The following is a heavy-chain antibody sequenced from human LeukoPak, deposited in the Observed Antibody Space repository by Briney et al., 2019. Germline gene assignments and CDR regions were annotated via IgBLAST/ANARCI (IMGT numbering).Heavy chain of an antibody. CDR3: GRDESVSGPTTFDF. D-gene: IGHD6-19*01. J-gene: IGHJ4*02. Sequence: HPGGSLRLSCAASGFTFSDYWMHWVRQVPGKGLVWVSRINTDGRSTIYADSVKGRFTISRDNAKNTLYLQMNSLRGEDTGAYYCGRDESVSGPTTFDFWGQGTLVTVSS. CDR2: INTDGRST. V-gene: IGHV3-74*01. CDR1: GFTFSDYW.